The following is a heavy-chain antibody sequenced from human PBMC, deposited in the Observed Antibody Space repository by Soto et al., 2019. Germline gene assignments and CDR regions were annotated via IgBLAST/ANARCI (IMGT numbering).Heavy chain of an antibody. J-gene: IGHJ6*02. Sequence: SYTLSLTCSVAGGSIRDYFWTWIRQPPGKGLEWIGYISSSGTINYNSSLKSRVTISLDTSRNHFSLKLSSVTAADTAVYFCARDRKLVIPGNYYYYGMDVWGQGTTVTASS. D-gene: IGHD3-9*01. CDR2: ISSSGTI. CDR1: GGSIRDYF. V-gene: IGHV4-59*01. CDR3: ARDRKLVIPGNYYYYGMDV.